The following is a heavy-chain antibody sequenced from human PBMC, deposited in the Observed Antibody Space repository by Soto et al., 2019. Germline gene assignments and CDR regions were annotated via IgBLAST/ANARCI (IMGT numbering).Heavy chain of an antibody. V-gene: IGHV4-59*01. D-gene: IGHD2-21*02. CDR1: GGSISSYY. Sequence: SETLSLTCTVSGGSISSYYWSWIRQPPGKGLEWIGYIYYSGSTNYNPSLKSRVTISVDTSKNQFSLKLSSVTAADTAVYYCARRLSDTPNREDCGGDCRPGDAFDIWGQGTMVTVSS. CDR2: IYYSGST. CDR3: ARRLSDTPNREDCGGDCRPGDAFDI. J-gene: IGHJ3*02.